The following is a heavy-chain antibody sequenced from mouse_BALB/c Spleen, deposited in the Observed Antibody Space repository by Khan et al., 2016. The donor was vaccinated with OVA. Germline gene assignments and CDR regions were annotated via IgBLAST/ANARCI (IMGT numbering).Heavy chain of an antibody. D-gene: IGHD2-14*01. CDR3: ARDGAYYRNDGWFAY. CDR1: GYTFTIYT. V-gene: IGHV1-4*01. Sequence: QVQLQQSGAELARPGASVKMSCKASGYTFTIYTIHWIKQRPGQGLEWIGYINPSSGYTNYNQKFKDKATLIADKSSTTAYMQLSSLTSDDSAVXYGARDGAYYRNDGWFAYWGQGTLVTVSA. CDR2: INPSSGYT. J-gene: IGHJ3*01.